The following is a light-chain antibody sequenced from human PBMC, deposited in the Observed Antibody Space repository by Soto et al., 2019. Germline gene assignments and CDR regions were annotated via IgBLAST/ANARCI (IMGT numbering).Light chain of an antibody. CDR3: HQRQSWPRT. Sequence: EIVLTQSPATLSSFPGDRVTLSCRASQYITTRLAWYQHRPGQAPRLLIYQTSIRAAGIPARFSASGSGTDFTLTISDVQPEDFALYYCHQRQSWPRTCGQGTKVDI. V-gene: IGKV3-11*01. CDR2: QTS. CDR1: QYITTR. J-gene: IGKJ1*01.